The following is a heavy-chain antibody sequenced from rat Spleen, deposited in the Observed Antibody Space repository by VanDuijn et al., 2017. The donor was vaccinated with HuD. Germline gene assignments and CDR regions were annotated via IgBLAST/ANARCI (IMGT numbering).Heavy chain of an antibody. CDR3: TRDWPPY. Sequence: EVQLVESGGGLVQPGRSLKLSCVASGFTFNNYWMTWIRQAPGKGLEWVASITNTGSSTYYRDSVKGRFTISRDNAKSTLYLQMNSLRSEDTATYYCTRDWPPYWGQGVMVTVSS. D-gene: IGHD3-1*01. CDR2: ITNTGSST. CDR1: GFTFNNYW. J-gene: IGHJ2*01. V-gene: IGHV5-31*01.